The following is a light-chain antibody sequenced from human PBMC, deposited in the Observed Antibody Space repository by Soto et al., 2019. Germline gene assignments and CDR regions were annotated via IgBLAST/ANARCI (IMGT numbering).Light chain of an antibody. V-gene: IGKV3-15*01. J-gene: IGKJ1*01. CDR1: QGLNRN. Sequence: EVALTQSPATLSVSPGEGVTLSCRASQGLNRNLAWYQQKLGQAPSVLIYGASTRATGIPARFSGSGSGTEFILTISSLQSEDFAVYYCHEYNTWPWTFGQGTKVDIK. CDR2: GAS. CDR3: HEYNTWPWT.